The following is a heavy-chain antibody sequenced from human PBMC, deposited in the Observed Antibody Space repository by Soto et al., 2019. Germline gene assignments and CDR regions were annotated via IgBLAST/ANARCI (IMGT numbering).Heavy chain of an antibody. J-gene: IGHJ6*02. CDR1: GYTFTSYY. D-gene: IGHD5-18*01. CDR3: ARPPVDTGSPHYYGMDV. V-gene: IGHV1-46*01. Sequence: ASVKVSCKASGYTFTSYYMYWVRQAPGQGLEWMGIINPSGGSTSYAQKFQGRVTMTRDTSTSTVYMELSSLRSEDTAVYYCARPPVDTGSPHYYGMDVWGQGTTVTVSS. CDR2: INPSGGST.